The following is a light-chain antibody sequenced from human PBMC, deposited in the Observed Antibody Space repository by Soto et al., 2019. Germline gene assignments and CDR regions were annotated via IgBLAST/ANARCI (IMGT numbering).Light chain of an antibody. CDR3: QQYYSYPPT. J-gene: IGKJ1*01. Sequence: AIRMTQSPSSFSASTGDRVTITCRASQGISSYLAWYQQKPGKAPKLLIYAASTLQSGVPSRLSGSVSVTDFTLTISCLQSEDFATYYCQQYYSYPPTFGQGTKVEIK. V-gene: IGKV1-8*01. CDR1: QGISSY. CDR2: AAS.